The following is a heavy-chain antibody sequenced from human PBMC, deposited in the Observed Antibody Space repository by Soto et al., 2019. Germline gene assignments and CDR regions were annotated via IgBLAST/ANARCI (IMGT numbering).Heavy chain of an antibody. CDR1: GFTFSSYA. J-gene: IGHJ4*02. D-gene: IGHD6-13*01. CDR2: ISSNGGST. CDR3: ARVGHKTIAAAGLAPDY. V-gene: IGHV3-64*01. Sequence: GGSLRLSCAASGFTFSSYAMHWVRQAPGKGLEYVSAISSNGGSTYYANSVKGRFTISRDNSKNTLYLQMGSLRAEDMAVYYCARVGHKTIAAAGLAPDYWGQGTLVTVSS.